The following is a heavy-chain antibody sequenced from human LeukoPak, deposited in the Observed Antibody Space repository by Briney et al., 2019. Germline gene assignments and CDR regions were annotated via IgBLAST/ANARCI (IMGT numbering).Heavy chain of an antibody. J-gene: IGHJ6*02. Sequence: SQTLSLTCTVSGGSISSGDYYWSWIRQPPGKGLEWIGYIYYSGSTYYNPSLKSRVTISVDTSKNQFSLKLSSVTAADTAVYYCAREKLYSYYYYYGIDVWGQGTTVTVSS. D-gene: IGHD3-10*01. CDR2: IYYSGST. CDR1: GGSISSGDYY. V-gene: IGHV4-30-4*01. CDR3: AREKLYSYYYYYGIDV.